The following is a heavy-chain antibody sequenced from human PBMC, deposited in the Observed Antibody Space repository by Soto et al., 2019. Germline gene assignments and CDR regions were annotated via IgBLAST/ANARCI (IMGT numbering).Heavy chain of an antibody. CDR2: INHNTNT. V-gene: IGHV4-34*01. Sequence: QVHLQQWGAGLLKPSETLSLTCAVYGGSFSDTYWNWFRQPPGKGLEWIGEINHNTNTIYNPSLTRRVTTSVATPQNPFSLRLTSGPAADTAVYYCARGVRLFRGSFDPWGQGTLVTVSS. CDR3: ARGVRLFRGSFDP. J-gene: IGHJ5*02. D-gene: IGHD2-15*01. CDR1: GGSFSDTY.